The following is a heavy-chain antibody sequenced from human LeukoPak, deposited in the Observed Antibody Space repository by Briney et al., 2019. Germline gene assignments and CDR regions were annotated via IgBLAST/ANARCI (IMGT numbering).Heavy chain of an antibody. V-gene: IGHV4-59*12. D-gene: IGHD3-22*01. CDR2: IYYSGST. CDR1: GGSISSYY. CDR3: AREHKDYDGDGYYYGY. J-gene: IGHJ4*02. Sequence: SETLSLTCIVSGGSISSYYWSWIRQPPGKGLEWIGYIYYSGSTNYNPSLKSRVTMSVDSSKNQFSLRLSSVTAADTAVYYCAREHKDYDGDGYYYGYWGQGTLVTVSS.